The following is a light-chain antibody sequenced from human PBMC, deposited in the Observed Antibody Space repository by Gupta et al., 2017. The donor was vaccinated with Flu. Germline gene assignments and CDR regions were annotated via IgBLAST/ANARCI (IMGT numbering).Light chain of an antibody. J-gene: IGLJ3*02. V-gene: IGLV3-1*01. CDR3: DARASTAHSLV. CDR2: HET. CDR1: KLRNQF. Sequence: GQTATITCYGDKLRNQFACWYQQKPGQSPILVIYHETKRPSGIPERFSGSNSGNTATLTITGAQGVDEADYYCDARASTAHSLVFGGGTKLTVL.